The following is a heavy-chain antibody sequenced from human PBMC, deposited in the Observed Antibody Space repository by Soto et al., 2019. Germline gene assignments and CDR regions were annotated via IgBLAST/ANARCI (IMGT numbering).Heavy chain of an antibody. CDR2: IIAIFGRA. J-gene: IGHJ4*02. V-gene: IGHV1-69*13. D-gene: IGHD1-26*01. Sequence: SVQVSCKASRGALSSYAISLVRQAPGQGLEWMGGIIAIFGRANYAQKFQGRGAITADESTSTAYMELSSLRSEDTAVYYCARAGGRDLFDYWGQGTLVTVSS. CDR3: ARAGGRDLFDY. CDR1: RGALSSYA.